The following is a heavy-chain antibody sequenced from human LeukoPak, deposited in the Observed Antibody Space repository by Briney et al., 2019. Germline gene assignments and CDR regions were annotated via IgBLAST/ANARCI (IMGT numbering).Heavy chain of an antibody. Sequence: SGPTLVNPTQTLTLTCTFSGFSLNTRGVGVGWIRQPPGRALEWLALIYWDDDRRYSPSLKSRLTITKDTSKNQVVLTMTNMDPVDTATYFCAHRKNYYDSSAFDNWGQGTLVTVSS. CDR1: GFSLNTRGVG. CDR3: AHRKNYYDSSAFDN. J-gene: IGHJ4*02. V-gene: IGHV2-5*02. CDR2: IYWDDDR. D-gene: IGHD3-22*01.